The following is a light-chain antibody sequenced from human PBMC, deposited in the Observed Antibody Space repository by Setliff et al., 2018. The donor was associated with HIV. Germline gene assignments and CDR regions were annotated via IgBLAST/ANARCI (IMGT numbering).Light chain of an antibody. J-gene: IGLJ1*01. CDR2: QAT. CDR3: CSNTGSNTYV. Sequence: QSVLTQPASVSGSPGQSITISCTGTSSDIGRYNLVSWYQQYPGKAPELMIYQATKRPSGVSNRFSGSKSGNTASLTISGLQAEDEADYYCCSNTGSNTYVFGSGTKAPS. CDR1: SSDIGRYNL. V-gene: IGLV2-23*01.